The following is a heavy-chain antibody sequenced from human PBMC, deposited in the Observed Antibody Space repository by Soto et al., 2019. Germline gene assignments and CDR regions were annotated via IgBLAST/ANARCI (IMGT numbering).Heavy chain of an antibody. D-gene: IGHD3-3*02. Sequence: GGSLRLSCAASGFTFSNAWMNWVRQAPGKGLEWVGRIKSKTDGGTTDYAAPVKGRFTISRDDSKSTLYLQMNSLKTEDTAVYYCTTSRIFGVVTFYYYYGMDVWGQGTTVTVSS. J-gene: IGHJ6*02. CDR2: IKSKTDGGTT. V-gene: IGHV3-15*07. CDR3: TTSRIFGVVTFYYYYGMDV. CDR1: GFTFSNAW.